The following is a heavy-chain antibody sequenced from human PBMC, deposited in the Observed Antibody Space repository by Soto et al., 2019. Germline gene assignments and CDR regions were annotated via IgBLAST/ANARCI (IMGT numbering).Heavy chain of an antibody. CDR2: ISYDGSNK. Sequence: GGSLRLSCAASGFTFSSYGMHWVRQAPGKGLEWVAVISYDGSNKYYADSVKGRFTISRDNSKNTLYLQMNSLRAEDTAVYYCEKDGLRWYIYYFDYWGQGTLVTVSS. CDR1: GFTFSSYG. CDR3: EKDGLRWYIYYFDY. J-gene: IGHJ4*02. V-gene: IGHV3-30*18. D-gene: IGHD4-17*01.